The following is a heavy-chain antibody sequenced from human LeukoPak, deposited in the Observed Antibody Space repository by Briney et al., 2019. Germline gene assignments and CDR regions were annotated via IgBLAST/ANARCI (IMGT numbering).Heavy chain of an antibody. D-gene: IGHD5-12*01. CDR1: GFIFSSYA. V-gene: IGHV3-30*04. CDR2: ISYGGGNT. Sequence: PGGSLRLSCGASGFIFSSYALHWVRQAPGKGLEWVAAISYGGGNTYYADSVKGRFTISRDNSKNTLYLQMESLRAEDTAVYYCARGRYSGYDSGYFDYWGQGTLVTVSS. J-gene: IGHJ4*02. CDR3: ARGRYSGYDSGYFDY.